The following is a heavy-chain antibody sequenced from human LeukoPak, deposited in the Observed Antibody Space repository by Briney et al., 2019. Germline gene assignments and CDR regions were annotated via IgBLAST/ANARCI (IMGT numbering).Heavy chain of an antibody. Sequence: ASVKVSCKVSGYTLTELSMHWVRQAPGKGLEWRGGFDPEDGETIYAQKFQGRVTMTEDTSTDPAYMELSSLRSEDPAVYYCATTLPPTTRGWNSVYYMDVWGKGTTVTVSS. D-gene: IGHD1-7*01. CDR3: ATTLPPTTRGWNSVYYMDV. V-gene: IGHV1-24*01. CDR2: FDPEDGET. CDR1: GYTLTELS. J-gene: IGHJ6*03.